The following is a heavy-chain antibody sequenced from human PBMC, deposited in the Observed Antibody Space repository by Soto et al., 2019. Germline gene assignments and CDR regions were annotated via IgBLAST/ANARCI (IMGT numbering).Heavy chain of an antibody. CDR3: ARGVTTVTPDGMDV. J-gene: IGHJ6*02. V-gene: IGHV1-69*13. D-gene: IGHD4-17*01. CDR2: IIPIFGTA. Sequence: EASVKVSCKASGGTFSSYAISWVRQAPGQGLEWMGGIIPIFGTANYAQKFQGRVTITADESTSTAYMELSSLRSEDTAVYYCARGVTTVTPDGMDVWGRGSTVTVSS. CDR1: GGTFSSYA.